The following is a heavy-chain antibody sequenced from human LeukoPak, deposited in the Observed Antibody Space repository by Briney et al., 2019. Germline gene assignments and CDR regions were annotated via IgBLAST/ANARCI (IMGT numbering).Heavy chain of an antibody. CDR2: IWYDGSNK. Sequence: GGSLRLSCAASGFTFSSYAMSWVRQAPGKGLEWVAVIWYDGSNKYYADSVKGRFTISRDNSKNTLYLQMNSLRAEDTAVYYCARGEWELGIDSWGQGTLVTVSS. CDR1: GFTFSSYA. D-gene: IGHD1-26*01. CDR3: ARGEWELGIDS. J-gene: IGHJ5*01. V-gene: IGHV3-33*08.